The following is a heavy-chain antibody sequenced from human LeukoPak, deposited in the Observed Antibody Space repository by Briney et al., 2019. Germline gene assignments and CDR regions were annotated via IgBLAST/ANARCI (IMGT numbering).Heavy chain of an antibody. CDR1: GFTFSSYE. J-gene: IGHJ4*02. D-gene: IGHD3-9*01. Sequence: GGSLRLSCAASGFTFSSYEMNWVRQAPGKGLEWVSYISSSGSTIYYADSVKGRFTISRDNAKNSLYLQMNSLRAEDTAVYYCARGDHVLRYFDWFFGYWGQGTLVTVSS. CDR2: ISSSGSTI. V-gene: IGHV3-48*03. CDR3: ARGDHVLRYFDWFFGY.